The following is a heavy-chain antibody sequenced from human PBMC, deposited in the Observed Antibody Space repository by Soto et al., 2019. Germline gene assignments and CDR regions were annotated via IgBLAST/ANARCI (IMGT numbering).Heavy chain of an antibody. D-gene: IGHD4-17*01. J-gene: IGHJ5*02. CDR2: ISAYNGNT. V-gene: IGHV1-18*01. CDR3: ARVFDYGGLFGHEKNNWFDP. CDR1: GYTFTSYG. Sequence: QVQLVQSGAEVKKPGASVKVSCKASGYTFTSYGISWVRQAPGQGLEWMGWISAYNGNTNYAQKLQGRVTMTTDTSTSTAYMELRSLRSDDTAVYYCARVFDYGGLFGHEKNNWFDPWGQGTLVTVSS.